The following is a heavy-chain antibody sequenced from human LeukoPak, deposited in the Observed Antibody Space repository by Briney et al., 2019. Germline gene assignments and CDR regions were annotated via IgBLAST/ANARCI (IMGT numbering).Heavy chain of an antibody. Sequence: PSETLSLTCTVSGYSISSGYYWGWIRQPPGKGLEWIGEINHSGSTNYNPSLKSRVTISVDTSKNQFSLKLSSVTAADTAVYYCARGHGYLDAWGQGTLVTVSS. CDR1: GYSISSGYY. D-gene: IGHD3-22*01. CDR2: INHSGST. J-gene: IGHJ5*02. CDR3: ARGHGYLDA. V-gene: IGHV4-38-2*02.